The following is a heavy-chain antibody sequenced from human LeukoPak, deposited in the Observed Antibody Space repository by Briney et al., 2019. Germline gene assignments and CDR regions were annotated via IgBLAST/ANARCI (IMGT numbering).Heavy chain of an antibody. D-gene: IGHD3-22*01. J-gene: IGHJ4*02. CDR1: GFTVSSNY. CDR3: ARVDTYYYYSSGYFLDY. Sequence: GGSLRLSCAASGFTVSSNYMSWVRQAPGKGLEWVSVIYSGGSTYYADSVKGRFTISRDNSKNTLYLQMNSLRAEDTAVYYCARVDTYYYYSSGYFLDYWGQGTLVTVSS. V-gene: IGHV3-53*01. CDR2: IYSGGST.